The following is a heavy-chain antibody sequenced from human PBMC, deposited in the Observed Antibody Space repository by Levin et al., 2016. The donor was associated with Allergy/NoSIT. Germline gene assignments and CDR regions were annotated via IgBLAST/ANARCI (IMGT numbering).Heavy chain of an antibody. J-gene: IGHJ4*02. CDR3: ARDRNSPGVYFDS. CDR2: ISSSGSSM. D-gene: IGHD5-18*01. Sequence: WIRQPPGKGPEWLSYISSSGSSMVYEDSVKGRFTISRDNTKNSLYLQMNSLRAEDTALYYCARDRNSPGVYFDSWGQGTLVTVSS. V-gene: IGHV3-48*03.